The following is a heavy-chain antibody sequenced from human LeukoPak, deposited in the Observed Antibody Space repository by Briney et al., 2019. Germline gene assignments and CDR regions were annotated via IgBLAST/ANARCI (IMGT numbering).Heavy chain of an antibody. CDR1: GGTFSSYA. CDR2: IIPVFGTA. V-gene: IGHV1-69*05. D-gene: IGHD3-22*01. CDR3: ARANYYDSSGYQQAFDY. Sequence: PRASVKVSCKASGGTFSSYAISWVRQAPGQGLERMGRIIPVFGTANYAQKFQGRVTITTDESTSTAYMELSSLRSEDTAVYYCARANYYDSSGYQQAFDYWGQGTLVTVSS. J-gene: IGHJ4*02.